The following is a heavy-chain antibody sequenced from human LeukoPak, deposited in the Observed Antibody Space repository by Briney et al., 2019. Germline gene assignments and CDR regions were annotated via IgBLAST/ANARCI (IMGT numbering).Heavy chain of an antibody. D-gene: IGHD6-19*01. V-gene: IGHV4-59*01. Sequence: SETLSLTCTVSGGSISSYYWSWIRQPAGRGLEWIGYIYYSGSANYNPSLKSRVTISVDTSKNQFSLRLSSVTAADTAVYYCARDPSIAVAGDRYFDLWGRGTLVTVSS. CDR3: ARDPSIAVAGDRYFDL. CDR1: GGSISSYY. CDR2: IYYSGSA. J-gene: IGHJ2*01.